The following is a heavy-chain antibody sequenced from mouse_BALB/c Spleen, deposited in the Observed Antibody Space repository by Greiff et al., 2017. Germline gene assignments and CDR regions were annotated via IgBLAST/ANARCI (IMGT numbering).Heavy chain of an antibody. CDR3: ARSGLFDY. D-gene: IGHD3-1*01. Sequence: VQLQQPGAELVMPGASVKMSCKASGYTFTDYWMHWVKQRPGQGLEWIGAIDTSDSYTSYNQKFKGKATLTVDESSSTAYMQLSSLTSEDSAVYYCARSGLFDYWGQGTTLTVSS. CDR2: IDTSDSYT. CDR1: GYTFTDYW. V-gene: IGHV1-69*01. J-gene: IGHJ2*01.